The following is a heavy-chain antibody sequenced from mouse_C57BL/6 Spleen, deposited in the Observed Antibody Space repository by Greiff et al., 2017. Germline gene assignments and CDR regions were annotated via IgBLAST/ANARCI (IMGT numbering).Heavy chain of an antibody. CDR1: GFTFSSYG. Sequence: EVMLVESGGDLVKPGGSLKLSCAASGFTFSSYGMSWVRQTPDKRLEWVATISSGGSYTYYPDSVKGRFTISRDNAKNTLYLQMSSLKSEDTAMYYCARHEDGYYVDWGQGTLVTVSA. CDR2: ISSGGSYT. CDR3: ARHEDGYYVD. V-gene: IGHV5-6*01. J-gene: IGHJ3*01. D-gene: IGHD2-3*01.